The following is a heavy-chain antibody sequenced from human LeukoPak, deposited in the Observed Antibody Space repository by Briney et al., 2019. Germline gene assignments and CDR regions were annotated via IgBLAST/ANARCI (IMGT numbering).Heavy chain of an antibody. D-gene: IGHD3-10*01. J-gene: IGHJ4*02. Sequence: PSGTLSLTCAVSGGSISSSNWWSWVRQPPGKGLEWIGEIYHSGSTNYNPSLKSRVTISADKSKNQFSLKVSPVTAADTAVYYCARGGLVRGVISPLDYWGQGTLVTVSS. CDR3: ARGGLVRGVISPLDY. V-gene: IGHV4-4*02. CDR2: IYHSGST. CDR1: GGSISSSNW.